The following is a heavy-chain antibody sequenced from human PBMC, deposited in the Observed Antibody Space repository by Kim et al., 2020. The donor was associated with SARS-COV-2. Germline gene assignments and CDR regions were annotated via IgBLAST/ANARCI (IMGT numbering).Heavy chain of an antibody. Sequence: SETLSLTCAVYGGSFSGYYWSWIRQPPGKGLEWIGEINHSGSTNYNPSLKSRVTISVDTSKNQFSLKLSSVTAADTAVYYCARGWVLVYCGGDGPGHAFDIWGQGTMVTVSS. V-gene: IGHV4-34*01. CDR2: INHSGST. CDR1: GGSFSGYY. D-gene: IGHD2-21*01. CDR3: ARGWVLVYCGGDGPGHAFDI. J-gene: IGHJ3*02.